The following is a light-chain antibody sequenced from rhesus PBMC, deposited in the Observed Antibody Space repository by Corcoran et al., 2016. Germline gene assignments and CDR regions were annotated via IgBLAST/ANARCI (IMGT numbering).Light chain of an antibody. CDR1: SSIKTS. CDR2: RTS. V-gene: IGKV3-17*03. CDR3: QQGSSVTWM. J-gene: IGKJ1*01. Sequence: EIVLTQSPTSVAVSQGERVTISCTASSSIKTSYLHWYQQKPGIPPRLLVYRTSSLACGVPDRFSGSGSGTSYTLTVSSMEAEDGANYFCQQGSSVTWMFGQGTKVEIK.